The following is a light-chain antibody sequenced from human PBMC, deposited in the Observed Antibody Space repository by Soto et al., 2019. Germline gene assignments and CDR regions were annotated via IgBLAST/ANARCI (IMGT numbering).Light chain of an antibody. J-gene: IGLJ1*01. Sequence: SVLTYPPAVSGAPVQSVTISCTGSSSNIGAGYDLHWYQQLPGTAPKLLIYDDNNRPSGVPDRFSGSKSGTSASLAITGLQAEDEADYYCKSYDSSLSGYVFGTGTKVTVL. CDR3: KSYDSSLSGYV. CDR2: DDN. V-gene: IGLV1-40*01. CDR1: SSNIGAGYD.